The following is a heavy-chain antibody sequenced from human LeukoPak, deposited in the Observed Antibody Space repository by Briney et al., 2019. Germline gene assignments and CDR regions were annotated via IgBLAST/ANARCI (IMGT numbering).Heavy chain of an antibody. Sequence: GGSLRLSCAASGFTFSGYAMSWVRQAPGKGLEWVSAISGSGGSTYYADSVKGRFTISRDNSKNTLYLQMNSLRAEDTAVYYCTPSSSGWYPFDYWGQGTLVTVSS. D-gene: IGHD6-19*01. V-gene: IGHV3-23*01. J-gene: IGHJ4*02. CDR1: GFTFSGYA. CDR2: ISGSGGST. CDR3: TPSSSGWYPFDY.